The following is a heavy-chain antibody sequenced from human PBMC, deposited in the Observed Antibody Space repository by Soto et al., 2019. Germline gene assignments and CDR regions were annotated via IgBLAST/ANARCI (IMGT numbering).Heavy chain of an antibody. CDR1: GFTFTSFH. CDR2: ISSSSSYI. J-gene: IGHJ6*02. D-gene: IGHD5-12*01. V-gene: IGHV3-21*01. CDR3: ARVAIVATMGYYYYGMDV. Sequence: GWSLRLSCAATGFTFTSFHLNWASQAPGKGLEWVSSISSSSSYIYYADSVKGRFTISRDNAKNSLYLQMNSLRAEDTAVYYCARVAIVATMGYYYYGMDVWGQGT.